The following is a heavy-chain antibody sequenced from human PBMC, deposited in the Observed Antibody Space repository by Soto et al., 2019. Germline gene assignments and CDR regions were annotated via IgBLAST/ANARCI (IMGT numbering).Heavy chain of an antibody. CDR3: ASGAYDSSGYYAYYFDY. J-gene: IGHJ4*02. CDR1: GYTFTSYA. D-gene: IGHD3-22*01. CDR2: INAGNGNT. V-gene: IGHV1-3*01. Sequence: ASVKVSCKASGYTFTSYAMHWVRQAPGQRLEWMGWINAGNGNTKYSQKFQGRVTITRDTSASTAYMELSSLRSEDTAVYYCASGAYDSSGYYAYYFDYWGQGTLVTVS.